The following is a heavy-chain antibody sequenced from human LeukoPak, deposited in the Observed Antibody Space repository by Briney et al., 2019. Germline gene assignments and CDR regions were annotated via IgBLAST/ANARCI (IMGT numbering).Heavy chain of an antibody. D-gene: IGHD3-22*01. Sequence: GGSLRLSCAASGFTFSSYSMNWVRQAPGKGLEWVSSISSSSSYIYYADSVKGRFTISRDNAKDSLYLQMNSLRAEDTAVYYCARSGYYYDSSGFGAFDIWGQRTMVTVSS. CDR1: GFTFSSYS. J-gene: IGHJ3*02. V-gene: IGHV3-21*01. CDR3: ARSGYYYDSSGFGAFDI. CDR2: ISSSSSYI.